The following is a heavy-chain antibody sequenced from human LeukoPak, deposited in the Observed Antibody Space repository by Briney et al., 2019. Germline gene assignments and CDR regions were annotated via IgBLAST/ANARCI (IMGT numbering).Heavy chain of an antibody. V-gene: IGHV3-21*01. CDR2: ISSSSSYI. CDR3: ARRNNDYGDYEFGY. J-gene: IGHJ4*02. Sequence: PGGSLRLSCAASGFTFSSYSMTWVRQAPGKGLEWVSSISSSSSYIYYADSVKGRFTISRDNAKNSLYLQMNSLRAEDTAVYYCARRNNDYGDYEFGYWGQGTLVTVSS. CDR1: GFTFSSYS. D-gene: IGHD4-17*01.